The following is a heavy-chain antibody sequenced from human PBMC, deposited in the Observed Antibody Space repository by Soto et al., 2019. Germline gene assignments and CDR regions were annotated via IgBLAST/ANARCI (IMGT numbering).Heavy chain of an antibody. D-gene: IGHD6-13*01. CDR1: GDSVSSNSAA. CDR3: ARDLYSSSWYVWRYFDY. Sequence: PSQTLSLTCAISGDSVSSNSAAWNWIRQSPSRGLEWLGRTYYRSKWYNDYAVSVKSRITINPDTPKNQFSLQLNSVTHEDTAVYYCARDLYSSSWYVWRYFDYWGQGTLVTVSS. J-gene: IGHJ4*02. CDR2: TYYRSKWYN. V-gene: IGHV6-1*01.